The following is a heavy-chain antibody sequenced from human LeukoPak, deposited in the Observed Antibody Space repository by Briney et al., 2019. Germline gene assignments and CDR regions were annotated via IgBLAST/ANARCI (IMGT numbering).Heavy chain of an antibody. CDR1: GGSISSYY. V-gene: IGHV4-59*08. Sequence: PSETPSLTCTVSGGSISSYYWSWIRQPPGKGLEWIGYIYYSGSTNYNPSLKSRVTISVDTSKNQFSLKLSSVSAADTAVYYCARHYCSSTSCFYNWFDPWGQGTLVTVSS. D-gene: IGHD2-2*01. J-gene: IGHJ5*02. CDR3: ARHYCSSTSCFYNWFDP. CDR2: IYYSGST.